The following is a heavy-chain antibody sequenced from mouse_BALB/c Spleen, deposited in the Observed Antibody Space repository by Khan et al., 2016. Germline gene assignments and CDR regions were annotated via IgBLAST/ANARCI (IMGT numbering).Heavy chain of an antibody. D-gene: IGHD2-12*01. CDR3: SSDYDGFAY. CDR1: GFSLTGYG. J-gene: IGHJ3*01. CDR2: IWADGRT. V-gene: IGHV2-6-7*01. Sequence: QVQLQQSGPGLVAPSQSLSITCTVSGFSLTGYGVNWVRQPPGKGLEWLGKIWADGRTDYNSALKSRVSISKDNSKSQVVLKMNSLQTDDTANYYCSSDYDGFAYWGQGTLVIVSA.